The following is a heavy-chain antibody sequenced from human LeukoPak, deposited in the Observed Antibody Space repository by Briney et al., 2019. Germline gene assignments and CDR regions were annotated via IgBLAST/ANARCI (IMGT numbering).Heavy chain of an antibody. Sequence: GASVNDSLMSSGGTFRSYAISGVRQAPGQGLEWMGRIIPILGIANYAQKFQGRVTITADKSTSTAYMELSSLRSEDTAVYYCARVAVSYYYDNSCSLDYWGHGVLVTVSS. CDR1: GGTFRSYA. CDR2: IIPILGIA. V-gene: IGHV1-69*04. D-gene: IGHD3-22*01. J-gene: IGHJ4*01. CDR3: ARVAVSYYYDNSCSLDY.